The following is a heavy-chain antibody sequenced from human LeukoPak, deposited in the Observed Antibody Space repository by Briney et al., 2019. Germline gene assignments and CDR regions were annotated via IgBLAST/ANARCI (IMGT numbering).Heavy chain of an antibody. CDR3: ARVSPYRVARLGALDI. CDR1: GFTFSNYW. J-gene: IGHJ3*02. CDR2: IKSDGSST. D-gene: IGHD3-16*02. Sequence: GGSLRLSCAASGFTFSNYWMHWVRQAPGKGLVWVSRIKSDGSSTNYADSVKGRVTVSRDNGRNTVYLQMSSLRADDTAIYYCARVSPYRVARLGALDIWGQGTKVTVSS. V-gene: IGHV3-74*01.